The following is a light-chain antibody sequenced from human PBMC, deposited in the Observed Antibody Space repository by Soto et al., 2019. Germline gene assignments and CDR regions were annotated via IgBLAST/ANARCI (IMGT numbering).Light chain of an antibody. CDR2: GAS. CDR1: QSVSTS. CDR3: QQYNNWWT. J-gene: IGKJ1*01. V-gene: IGKV3-15*01. Sequence: EIVMTQSLATLSVSPGETATLSCRASQSVSTSLAWYQQKPGQAPRLLISGASTRATGVPARFSGSGSETEFTLTISSLQSEDFAVYYCQQYNNWWTFGQGTKVEIK.